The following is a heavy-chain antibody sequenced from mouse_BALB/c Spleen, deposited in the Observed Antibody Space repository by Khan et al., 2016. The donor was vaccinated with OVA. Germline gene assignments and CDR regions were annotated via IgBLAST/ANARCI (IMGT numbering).Heavy chain of an antibody. CDR1: GYTFTDYA. Sequence: QVQLQQSGPELVRPGVSVKISCKGSGYTFTDYAMHWVKQSHAKSLEWIGLISTYSGNTNYKQKFKGKATMTVDKSSSTDYMEIARLKSEDSAIYYCTRPAYDGYSDYWGQGTTLTVSS. CDR2: ISTYSGNT. V-gene: IGHV1S137*01. D-gene: IGHD2-3*01. J-gene: IGHJ2*01. CDR3: TRPAYDGYSDY.